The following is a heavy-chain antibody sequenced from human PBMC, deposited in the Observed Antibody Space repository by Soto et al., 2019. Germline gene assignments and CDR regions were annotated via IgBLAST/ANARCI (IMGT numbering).Heavy chain of an antibody. V-gene: IGHV1-69*13. CDR2: IIPIFGTA. CDR3: ARDRYDYVWGSYRQNWFDP. D-gene: IGHD3-16*02. Sequence: SVKVSCKASGGTFSSYAISWVRQAPGQGLEWMGGIIPIFGTANYAQKFQGRVTITADESTSTAYMELSSLRSEDTAVYYCARDRYDYVWGSYRQNWFDPWGQGTLVTVSS. CDR1: GGTFSSYA. J-gene: IGHJ5*02.